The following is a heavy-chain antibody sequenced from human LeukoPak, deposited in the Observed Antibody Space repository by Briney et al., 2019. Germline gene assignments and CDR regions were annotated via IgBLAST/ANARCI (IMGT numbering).Heavy chain of an antibody. D-gene: IGHD6-19*01. Sequence: GGSLRLSCAASGFTFSSYAMSWVRQAPGKGLEWVSAISASGGSTYNADSVKGRFTISRDNSKSTLYLQMNSLRAEDTAVYYCAKQEYSNGWWPFDYWGQGTLVTVSS. CDR2: ISASGGST. V-gene: IGHV3-23*01. CDR3: AKQEYSNGWWPFDY. J-gene: IGHJ4*02. CDR1: GFTFSSYA.